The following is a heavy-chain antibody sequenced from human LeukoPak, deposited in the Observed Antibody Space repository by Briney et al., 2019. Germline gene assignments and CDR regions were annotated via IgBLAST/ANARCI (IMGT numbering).Heavy chain of an antibody. CDR3: ARGGHPVFYYYMDV. J-gene: IGHJ6*03. V-gene: IGHV1-2*02. CDR2: INPNSGGT. CDR1: GYTFTDYF. D-gene: IGHD5/OR15-5a*01. Sequence: ASVKVSCKASGYTFTDYFMHWVRQAPGQGLEWVGWINPNSGGTNYAQKFQGRVTMTRDTSISTAYMELSRLRSDDTAVYYCARGGHPVFYYYMDVWGKGTTVTVSS.